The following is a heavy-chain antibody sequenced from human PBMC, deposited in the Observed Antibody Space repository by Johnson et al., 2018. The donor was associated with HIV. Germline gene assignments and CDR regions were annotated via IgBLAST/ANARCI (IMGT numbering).Heavy chain of an antibody. Sequence: QVQLVESGGGLVQPGGSLRLSCAASGFTFSDYYMSWIRQAPGKGLEWVSYISSSGSTIYYADSVKGRFTISRDNAKNTLYLQMNSLRAEDTAVYYCARGRYYDYVWGSYQEEGDIWGQGTMVTVSS. J-gene: IGHJ3*02. CDR3: ARGRYYDYVWGSYQEEGDI. V-gene: IGHV3-11*04. CDR2: ISSSGSTI. CDR1: GFTFSDYY. D-gene: IGHD3-16*01.